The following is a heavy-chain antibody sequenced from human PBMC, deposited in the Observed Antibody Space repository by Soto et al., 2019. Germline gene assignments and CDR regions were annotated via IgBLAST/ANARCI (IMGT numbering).Heavy chain of an antibody. Sequence: QVQLVQSGAEVKKPGSSVRVSCKASGTIFSSYTISRVRQAPGQGLEWMGRIIPLLGETNSAQKFQGRVTLXTDKSTNTAYMELNSLRLEDTAVYYCARGLGGRMDDWGQGTTVTVSS. CDR3: ARGLGGRMDD. D-gene: IGHD3-16*01. CDR2: IIPLLGET. V-gene: IGHV1-69*08. J-gene: IGHJ6*02. CDR1: GTIFSSYT.